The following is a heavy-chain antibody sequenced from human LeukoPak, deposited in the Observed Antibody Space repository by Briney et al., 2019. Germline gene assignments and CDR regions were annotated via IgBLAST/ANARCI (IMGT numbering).Heavy chain of an antibody. D-gene: IGHD3-10*01. CDR2: IYYSGST. CDR1: GGSISSSSYY. CDR3: ARDAATRLLWFGGNWFDP. Sequence: SETLSLTCAVSGGSISSSSYYWGWIRQPPGKGLEWIGSIYYSGSTYYNPSLKSRVTISVDTSKNQFSLKLSSVTAADTAVYYCARDAATRLLWFGGNWFDPWGQGTLVTVSS. J-gene: IGHJ5*02. V-gene: IGHV4-39*02.